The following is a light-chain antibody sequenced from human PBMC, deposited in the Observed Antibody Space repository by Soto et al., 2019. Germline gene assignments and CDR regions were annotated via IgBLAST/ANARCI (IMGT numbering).Light chain of an antibody. CDR3: XXXXSAPWT. Sequence: DIQMTQSPSSLSASVRDRVTITCRASQGISNYLAWYQQKPGKVPKLLIYAASTLQSGVPSRFSGSGSGTDFTLTISSXQPEDVXXXXXXXXXSAPWTFGQGTKVEIK. V-gene: IGKV1-27*01. CDR1: QGISNY. CDR2: AAS. J-gene: IGKJ1*01.